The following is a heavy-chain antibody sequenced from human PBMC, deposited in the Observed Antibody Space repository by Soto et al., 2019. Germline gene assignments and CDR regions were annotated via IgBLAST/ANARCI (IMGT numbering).Heavy chain of an antibody. D-gene: IGHD2-8*01. Sequence: QVQLQESGPGLVKPSETLSLTCTVSGGSISSYYWSWIRQPPGKGLEWIGYIYYSGSTNYNPSLKSRCTISVDTSKNQFSRKLSSVTAADTAVYYCARANRGYGVWFRGADAFDIWGQGTMVTVSS. J-gene: IGHJ3*02. CDR2: IYYSGST. CDR1: GGSISSYY. CDR3: ARANRGYGVWFRGADAFDI. V-gene: IGHV4-59*01.